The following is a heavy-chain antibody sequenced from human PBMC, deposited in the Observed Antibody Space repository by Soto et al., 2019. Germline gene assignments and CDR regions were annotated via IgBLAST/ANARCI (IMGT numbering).Heavy chain of an antibody. J-gene: IGHJ4*02. CDR3: ARQAVYYYDSSGYYSEAIDY. CDR1: GASLSSISYY. D-gene: IGHD3-22*01. V-gene: IGHV4-39*01. Sequence: PSETLSLTCTVSGASLSSISYYWGWIRQPPGKGLEWVGSIFFTGNIYYNPSLKSRVTISVDTSKNQFSLKLSSVTAADTAVYYCARQAVYYYDSSGYYSEAIDYWGQGTLVTVSS. CDR2: IFFTGNI.